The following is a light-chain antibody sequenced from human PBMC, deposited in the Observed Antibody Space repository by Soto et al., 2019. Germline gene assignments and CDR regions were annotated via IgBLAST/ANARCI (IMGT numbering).Light chain of an antibody. V-gene: IGLV2-14*03. CDR2: DVN. J-gene: IGLJ1*01. CDR3: SSPTSSSTYV. Sequence: QSALTQPASVSGSPRQSITISCTGTSSDVGDHNYVAWYQQHPGKAPKLIIYDVNNRPSGISNRFSGFKSGNTASLTISWLQAEDEADYFCSSPTSSSTYVFGTGTKVTVL. CDR1: SSDVGDHNY.